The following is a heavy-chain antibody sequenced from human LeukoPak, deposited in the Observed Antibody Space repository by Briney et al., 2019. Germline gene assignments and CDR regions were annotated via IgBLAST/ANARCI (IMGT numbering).Heavy chain of an antibody. V-gene: IGHV1-2*06. CDR2: NNPNSGDT. CDR3: AREGSGYTYGRGSYFDY. J-gene: IGHJ4*01. Sequence: ASVKVSCKASGYTLTVYYIHWVRQAPGQGLEWMGRNNPNSGDTNFAQKFQGRVTMTRDTSISTAYMDLSGLRPDDTAVYYCAREGSGYTYGRGSYFDYWGHGILVTVSS. CDR1: GYTLTVYY. D-gene: IGHD5-18*01.